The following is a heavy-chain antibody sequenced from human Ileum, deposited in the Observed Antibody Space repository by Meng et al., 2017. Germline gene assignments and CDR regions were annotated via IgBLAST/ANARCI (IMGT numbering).Heavy chain of an antibody. D-gene: IGHD4-23*01. Sequence: QGRLVQSGAEVMKPGASVQVSCKASGYTFTGYYMHWVRQAPGQGLEWMGWINPNSGGTNYAQKFQGRVTMTRDTSISTAYMELSRLRSDDTAVYYCARDYGGNSGWFDPWGQGTLVTVSS. V-gene: IGHV1-2*02. CDR1: GYTFTGYY. J-gene: IGHJ5*02. CDR2: INPNSGGT. CDR3: ARDYGGNSGWFDP.